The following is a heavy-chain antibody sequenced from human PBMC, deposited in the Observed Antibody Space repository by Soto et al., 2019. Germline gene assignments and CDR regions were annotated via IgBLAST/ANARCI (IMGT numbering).Heavy chain of an antibody. CDR3: AKGQMATIPSFDY. CDR1: GFTFSSYG. Sequence: QVQLVESGGGVVQPGRSLRLSCAASGFTFSSYGMHWVRQAPDKGLEWVAVISYDGSNKYYADSVKGRFTISRDNSKNTLYLQMNSLRAEDTAVYYCAKGQMATIPSFDYWGQGTLVTVSS. V-gene: IGHV3-30*18. J-gene: IGHJ4*02. CDR2: ISYDGSNK. D-gene: IGHD5-12*01.